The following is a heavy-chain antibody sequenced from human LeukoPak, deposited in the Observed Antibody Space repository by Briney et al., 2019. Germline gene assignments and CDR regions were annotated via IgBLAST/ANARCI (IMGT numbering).Heavy chain of an antibody. CDR1: GFTFSSYG. CDR3: AKSRHMVRGVTPFDY. V-gene: IGHV3-30*02. D-gene: IGHD3-10*01. Sequence: GGSLRLSCAASGFTFSSYGMHWVRQAPGKGLEWVAFIRYDGSNKYYADYVKGGFTISRDNSKNTLYLQMNSLRAEDTAVYYCAKSRHMVRGVTPFDYWGQGTLVTVSS. CDR2: IRYDGSNK. J-gene: IGHJ4*02.